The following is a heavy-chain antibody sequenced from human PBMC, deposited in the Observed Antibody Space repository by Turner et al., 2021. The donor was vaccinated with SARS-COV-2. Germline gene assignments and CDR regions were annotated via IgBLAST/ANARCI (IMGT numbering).Heavy chain of an antibody. CDR2: IYYSGST. CDR3: ARHWEVAAAAYLARFDP. Sequence: QLQLQESGPGLVKPSETLSLTCTVSGGSISSSSYYWGWLRQPAGKGLEWIGSIYYSGSTYYNPSLKSRVTISVDTSKNQFSLKLTSVTAADTAVYFCARHWEVAAAAYLARFDPWGQGTLVTVSS. CDR1: GGSISSSSYY. J-gene: IGHJ5*02. V-gene: IGHV4-39*01. D-gene: IGHD6-13*01.